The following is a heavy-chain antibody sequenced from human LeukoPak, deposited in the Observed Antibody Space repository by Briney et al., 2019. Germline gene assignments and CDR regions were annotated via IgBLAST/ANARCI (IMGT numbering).Heavy chain of an antibody. CDR3: ARCRGYYSTCSFDI. V-gene: IGHV4-30-2*01. Sequence: SETLSLTCAVSGGSISSGGFSSSWIRQPPGKGLEWIGYMYHSGSTYYNPSLKSRVTISEDRSENQFSLKLSSVTAADTAVYYCARCRGYYSTCSFDIWGPGTLVTVSS. D-gene: IGHD3-22*01. J-gene: IGHJ3*02. CDR2: MYHSGST. CDR1: GGSISSGGFS.